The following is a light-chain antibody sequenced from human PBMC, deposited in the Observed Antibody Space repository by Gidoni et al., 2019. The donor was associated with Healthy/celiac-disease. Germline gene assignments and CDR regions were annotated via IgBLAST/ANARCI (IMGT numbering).Light chain of an antibody. J-gene: IGKJ4*01. CDR1: QSVSSSY. CDR3: QQYGSSPLT. Sequence: IVFPHSPGTISLSPGDRATLSCRASQSVSSSYLAWYQQKPGQAPRLLIYGASSRATGIPARFSGSGSGTDFTLTISRLEPEDFAVYYCQQYGSSPLTFXGXTKVESK. V-gene: IGKV3-20*01. CDR2: GAS.